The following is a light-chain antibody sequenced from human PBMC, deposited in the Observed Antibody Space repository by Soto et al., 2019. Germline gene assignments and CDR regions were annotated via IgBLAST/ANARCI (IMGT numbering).Light chain of an antibody. CDR3: QQYGSSPV. CDR2: GAS. CDR1: QSVSSCY. Sequence: EIVLTQSPGTLSLSPGERATLSCRASQSVSSCYLAWYQQKPGQAPRLLIYGASSRATGIPDRFSGSGSGTDFTLTISRLEPEDFAVYYCQQYGSSPVFGPGTKVDIK. V-gene: IGKV3-20*01. J-gene: IGKJ3*01.